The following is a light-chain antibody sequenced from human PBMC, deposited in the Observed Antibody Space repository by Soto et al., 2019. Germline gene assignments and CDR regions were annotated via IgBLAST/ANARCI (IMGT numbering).Light chain of an antibody. V-gene: IGKV3-20*01. Sequence: EFVLTQSPGTLSLSQGERATLSCRASQSVSSRLAWYQHKSGQAPRLLISGASSRATGIPDRFSGSGSGTDFTLIISRLEPEDFALYYCQQYVSQPITFGQGTRLEIK. CDR1: QSVSSR. CDR3: QQYVSQPIT. CDR2: GAS. J-gene: IGKJ5*01.